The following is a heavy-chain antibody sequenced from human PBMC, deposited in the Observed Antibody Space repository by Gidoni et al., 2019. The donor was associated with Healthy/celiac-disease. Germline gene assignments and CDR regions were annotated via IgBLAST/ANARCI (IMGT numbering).Heavy chain of an antibody. J-gene: IGHJ6*03. Sequence: QVQLQESGPGLVKPSQTLSLTCTVSGGSISSGGYYWSWIRQHPGKGLEWIGYIYYSGSTYYNPSLKSRVTISVDTSKNQFSLKLSSVTAADTAVYYCARFGFKGITGTTIDYYYMDVWGKGTTVTVSS. CDR2: IYYSGST. CDR3: ARFGFKGITGTTIDYYYMDV. D-gene: IGHD1-7*01. CDR1: GGSISSGGYY. V-gene: IGHV4-31*03.